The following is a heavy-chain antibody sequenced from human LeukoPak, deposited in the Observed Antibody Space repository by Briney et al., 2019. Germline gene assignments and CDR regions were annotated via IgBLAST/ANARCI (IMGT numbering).Heavy chain of an antibody. D-gene: IGHD2/OR15-2a*01. Sequence: SETLSLTCTVSGGSISSYYWSWIRQPPGKGLEWIGYIYYSGSTNYNPSLKSRVTISVDTSKNQFSLKLSSVTAAGTAVYYCARDLTTSDAFDIWGQGTMVTVSS. V-gene: IGHV4-59*01. CDR1: GGSISSYY. CDR2: IYYSGST. J-gene: IGHJ3*02. CDR3: ARDLTTSDAFDI.